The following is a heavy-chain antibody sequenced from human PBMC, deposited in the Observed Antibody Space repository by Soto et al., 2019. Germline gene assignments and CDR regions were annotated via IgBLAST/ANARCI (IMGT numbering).Heavy chain of an antibody. J-gene: IGHJ6*02. CDR3: ASRIAAPRGGVDYYYYGMDV. V-gene: IGHV1-69*12. D-gene: IGHD6-6*01. Sequence: QVQLVQSGAEVKKPGSSVKVSCKASGGTFSSYAISWVRQAPGQGLEWMGGIIPIFGTANYAQKFQGRVTITADESTSTAYMELSSLRSEDTAVYYCASRIAAPRGGVDYYYYGMDVWGQGTTVTVSS. CDR1: GGTFSSYA. CDR2: IIPIFGTA.